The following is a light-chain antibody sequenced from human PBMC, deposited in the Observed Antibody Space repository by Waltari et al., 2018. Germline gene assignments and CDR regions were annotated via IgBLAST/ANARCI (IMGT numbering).Light chain of an antibody. CDR2: SNT. Sequence: QSVLTQPPSASGTPGQRVTISCSGSSSNVRSNTVNWYQQLSGMAPKLLIYSNTQRPSGVPDRFSGSKSGTAASLAISGLQSEDEADYYCAAWDDSLNGVVFGGGTKLTVL. CDR3: AAWDDSLNGVV. CDR1: SSNVRSNT. J-gene: IGLJ2*01. V-gene: IGLV1-44*01.